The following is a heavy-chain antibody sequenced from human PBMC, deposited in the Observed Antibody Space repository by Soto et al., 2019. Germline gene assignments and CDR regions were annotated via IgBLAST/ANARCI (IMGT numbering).Heavy chain of an antibody. CDR2: IYYNGNT. J-gene: IGHJ4*02. Sequence: VQVVESGGGLIQPGGSLRLSCAASGFTVSSNHMTWVRQAPGRGPEWVSTIYYNGNTFYADSVKGRFTISRDNSINMMYPQMNSMVAEDTALYYCARRVDTTKDGYWGQGTLVTVSS. CDR1: GFTVSSNH. D-gene: IGHD5-18*01. CDR3: ARRVDTTKDGY. V-gene: IGHV3-53*01.